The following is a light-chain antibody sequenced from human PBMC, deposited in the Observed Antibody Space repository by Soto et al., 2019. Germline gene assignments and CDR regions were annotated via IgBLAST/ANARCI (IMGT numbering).Light chain of an antibody. CDR3: QQLNSYPLT. Sequence: IQLTQSPSSLSASVGYRFTITCRASQGISSYLAWYQQKPGKAPKLLIYAASTLQSGVPSRFSGSGSGTDFTLTISSLQPEDFATYYCQQLNSYPLTFGRGTKVDIK. CDR1: QGISSY. CDR2: AAS. J-gene: IGKJ4*01. V-gene: IGKV1-9*01.